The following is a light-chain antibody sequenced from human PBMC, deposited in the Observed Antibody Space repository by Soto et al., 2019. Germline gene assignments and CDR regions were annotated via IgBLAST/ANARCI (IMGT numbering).Light chain of an antibody. CDR3: GTWYSSLSAWV. J-gene: IGLJ3*02. CDR1: SANIGNNY. V-gene: IGLV1-51*01. CDR2: DNN. Sequence: QSVLTQPPSVSASPGQKVTISCSGSSANIGNNYVSWYQQLPGTAPKLLIYDNNKQPSGIPDRFSGSKSGTSATLGITGLQTGDEADYYCGTWYSSLSAWVFVGGTKVTVL.